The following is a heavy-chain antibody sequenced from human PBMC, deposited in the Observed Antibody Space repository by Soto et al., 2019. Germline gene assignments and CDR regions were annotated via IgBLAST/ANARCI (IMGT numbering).Heavy chain of an antibody. CDR3: ARLYRQPTVVTPDDDAFDI. Sequence: QVQLVQSGAEVKKPGSSVKVSCKASGGTFSSYAISWVRQAPGQGLEWMGGIIPIFGTANYAQKFQGRVTITADESTNTAYMELSSLRSEDTAVYYCARLYRQPTVVTPDDDAFDIWGQGTMVTVSS. CDR2: IIPIFGTA. D-gene: IGHD2-21*02. V-gene: IGHV1-69*12. CDR1: GGTFSSYA. J-gene: IGHJ3*02.